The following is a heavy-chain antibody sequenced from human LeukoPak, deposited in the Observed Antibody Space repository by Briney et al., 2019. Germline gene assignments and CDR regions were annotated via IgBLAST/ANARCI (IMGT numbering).Heavy chain of an antibody. Sequence: AGSLRFSCAASGFTVGSNYMSWVRQAPGKGLEWVSIIYRGGSTNYADSVKGRFTISRDTSKNTLYLQMNSLRAEDTAVYYCARLSANSSAYFFDYWGQGTLVTVSS. D-gene: IGHD3-22*01. J-gene: IGHJ4*02. CDR2: IYRGGST. V-gene: IGHV3-66*04. CDR3: ARLSANSSAYFFDY. CDR1: GFTVGSNY.